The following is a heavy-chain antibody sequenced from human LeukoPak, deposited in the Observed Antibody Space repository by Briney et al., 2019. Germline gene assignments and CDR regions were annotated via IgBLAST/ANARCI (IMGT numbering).Heavy chain of an antibody. CDR1: GGSISSSSYY. Sequence: PSETLSLTCTVSGGSISSSSYYWGWIRQPPGKGLEWIGSIYYSGSTYYNPSLKSRVTISVDTFKNQFSLKLSSVTAADTAVYYCARDTPSSSTKYNWFDPWGQGTLVTVSS. CDR2: IYYSGST. CDR3: ARDTPSSSTKYNWFDP. V-gene: IGHV4-39*07. D-gene: IGHD2-2*01. J-gene: IGHJ5*02.